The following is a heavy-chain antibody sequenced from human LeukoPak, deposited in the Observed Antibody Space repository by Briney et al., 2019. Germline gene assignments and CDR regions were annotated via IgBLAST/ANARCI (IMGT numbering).Heavy chain of an antibody. CDR3: ARGGSSWPLDY. Sequence: ASVKVSCKASGYTFSTCDINWVRQATGQGLEWMGWMNPNSGNTGYAQKFQGRVTMTRNTSISTAYMELSSLRSEDTAVYYCARGGSSWPLDYWGQGTLVTVSS. CDR2: MNPNSGNT. D-gene: IGHD6-13*01. CDR1: GYTFSTCD. V-gene: IGHV1-8*01. J-gene: IGHJ4*02.